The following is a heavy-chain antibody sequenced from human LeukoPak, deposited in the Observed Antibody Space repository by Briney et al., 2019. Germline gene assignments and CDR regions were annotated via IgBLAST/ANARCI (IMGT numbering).Heavy chain of an antibody. Sequence: PSETLSLTCTVSGGSISSYYWSWIRQPPGKGLEWIGYIYYSGSTNYNTSLKSRVTISVDTSKNQFSLKLSSVTAADTAVYYCARVGDQNAFDIWGQGTMVTVSS. J-gene: IGHJ3*02. V-gene: IGHV4-59*01. CDR3: ARVGDQNAFDI. CDR2: IYYSGST. CDR1: GGSISSYY. D-gene: IGHD2-21*02.